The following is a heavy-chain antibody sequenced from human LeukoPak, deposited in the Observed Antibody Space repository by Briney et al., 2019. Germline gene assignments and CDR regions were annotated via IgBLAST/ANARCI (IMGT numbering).Heavy chain of an antibody. Sequence: PSETLPLTCTVSGGSISSSDYYWDWIRQPPGKGLEWIGSISYSGSTYYNPSLKSRVTISVDTSKSQFSLNLSSVTAADTAVYYCARVTTVLTVDYWGQGTLVTVSS. CDR1: GGSISSSDYY. V-gene: IGHV4-39*07. CDR3: ARVTTVLTVDY. CDR2: ISYSGST. D-gene: IGHD4-23*01. J-gene: IGHJ4*02.